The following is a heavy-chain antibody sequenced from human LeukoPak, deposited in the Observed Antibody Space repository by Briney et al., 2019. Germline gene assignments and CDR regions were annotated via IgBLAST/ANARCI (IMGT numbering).Heavy chain of an antibody. Sequence: SETLSLTCGVYGGSVSGYYWSWIRQPPGKGLEWIGEINHSGGTNYNPSLKSRVTISVDTSKNQFSLKWSSVSAADTAVYYCARGGRSEYFGSGSHDYWGQGTLVTVSS. CDR2: INHSGGT. J-gene: IGHJ4*02. CDR3: ARGGRSEYFGSGSHDY. D-gene: IGHD3-10*01. CDR1: GGSVSGYY. V-gene: IGHV4-34*01.